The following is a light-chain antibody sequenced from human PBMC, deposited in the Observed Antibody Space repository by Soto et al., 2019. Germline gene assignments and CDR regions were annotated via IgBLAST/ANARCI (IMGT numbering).Light chain of an antibody. CDR3: STYAGAVV. J-gene: IGLJ2*01. Sequence: QSALTQPASVSGSPGQSITLSCTRTSSGVENYNLVSWYQHRPGKAPKLMIYEGNQRPSGVSDRFSGSKSGNTASLTISGLRAEDEADYYCSTYAGAVVFGGGTKVTVL. CDR1: SSGVENYNL. V-gene: IGLV2-23*01. CDR2: EGN.